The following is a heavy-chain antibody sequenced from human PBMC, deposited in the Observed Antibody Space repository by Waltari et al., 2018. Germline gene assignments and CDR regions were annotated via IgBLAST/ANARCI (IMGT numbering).Heavy chain of an antibody. CDR2: INSDGSST. V-gene: IGHV3-74*01. J-gene: IGHJ4*02. Sequence: EVQLVESGGGLVQPGGSLRLSCAASGFTFSSYWMHWVRQAPGKGLVGVSRINSDGSSTSYADSVKGRFTISRDNAKNTLYLQMNSLRAEDTAVYYCARDGRFSIVGATTPFDYWGQGTLVTVSS. CDR1: GFTFSSYW. D-gene: IGHD1-26*01. CDR3: ARDGRFSIVGATTPFDY.